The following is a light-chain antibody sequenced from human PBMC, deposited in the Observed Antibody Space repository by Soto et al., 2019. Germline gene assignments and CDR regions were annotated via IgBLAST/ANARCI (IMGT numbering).Light chain of an antibody. Sequence: EIVLTQSPGTLSFSPGETASLSCRASQSVSRNYVAWYQLRSGQPPRLLIYDSPTRATGIPDRFSGSGSGADFTLTISRLEPGDFAVYFCQQYGRIPLTFGGGSRVEIK. CDR3: QQYGRIPLT. J-gene: IGKJ4*01. CDR2: DSP. CDR1: QSVSRNY. V-gene: IGKV3-20*01.